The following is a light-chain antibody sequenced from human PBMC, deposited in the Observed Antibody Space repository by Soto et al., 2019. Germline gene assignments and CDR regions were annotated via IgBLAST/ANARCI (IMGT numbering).Light chain of an antibody. CDR1: QTVTSN. J-gene: IGKJ4*01. Sequence: EIVMTQSPVTLSVSPGERATLSCRASQTVTSNLAWYQQKPGQPPRLLIYGASTRATGLPARFSGSGSGPEFTLTISSLQSEEVAVYYCQQYHVWPSLTVGGCNKVSIK. V-gene: IGKV3-15*01. CDR3: QQYHVWPSLT. CDR2: GAS.